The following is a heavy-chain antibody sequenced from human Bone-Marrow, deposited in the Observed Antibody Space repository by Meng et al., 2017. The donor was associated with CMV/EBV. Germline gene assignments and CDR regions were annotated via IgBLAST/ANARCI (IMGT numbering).Heavy chain of an antibody. CDR1: GITFRNAW. V-gene: IGHV3-15*01. D-gene: IGHD2-2*01. CDR3: TKVIAQYQQDY. Sequence: GESLKISCAASGITFRNAWMSWVRQAPGKGLEWVGGIKSKADGDATNYAARVISRFTISRDDSKSLLYLQMDSVKTEDTSLYYSTKVIAQYQQDYWGQGTLVTVSS. J-gene: IGHJ4*02. CDR2: IKSKADGDAT.